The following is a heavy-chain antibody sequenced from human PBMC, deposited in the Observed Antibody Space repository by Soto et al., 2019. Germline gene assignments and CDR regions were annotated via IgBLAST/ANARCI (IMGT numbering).Heavy chain of an antibody. D-gene: IGHD4-17*01. Sequence: SETLSLTCAVSGGSISSGGYSWSWIRQPPGKGLEWIGYIYHSGSTYYNPSPKSRVTISVDRSKNQFSLKLSSVTAADTAVYYCASGLVTTLHYWGQGTLVTVSS. CDR3: ASGLVTTLHY. CDR2: IYHSGST. CDR1: GGSISSGGYS. V-gene: IGHV4-30-2*01. J-gene: IGHJ4*02.